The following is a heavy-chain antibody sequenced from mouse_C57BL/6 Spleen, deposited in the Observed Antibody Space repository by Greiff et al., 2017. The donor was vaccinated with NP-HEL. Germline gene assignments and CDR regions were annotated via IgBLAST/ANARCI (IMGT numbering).Heavy chain of an antibody. J-gene: IGHJ3*01. CDR1: GYAFSSSW. CDR3: ARVGELRLRFAY. V-gene: IGHV1-82*01. CDR2: IYPGDGDT. D-gene: IGHD3-2*02. Sequence: VQLQQSGPELVKPGASVKISCKASGYAFSSSWMNWVKQRPGKGLEWIGRIYPGDGDTNYNGKFKGKATLTADKSSSTAYMQLSSLTSEDSAVYFGARVGELRLRFAYWGQGTLVTVSA.